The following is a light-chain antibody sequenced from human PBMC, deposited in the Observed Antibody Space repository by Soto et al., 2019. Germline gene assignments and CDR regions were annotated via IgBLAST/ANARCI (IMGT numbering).Light chain of an antibody. J-gene: IGLJ3*02. CDR1: SSDVGGYNY. V-gene: IGLV2-14*01. Sequence: QSALTQPASVSGSPGQSITISCTGTSSDVGGYNYVSWYQQHPGKAPKLMIYEVSNRPSGVSNRFSGSKAGNTASLTISWLQAEDEADYSCSSYTSSSTLVFGVGTKLTVL. CDR2: EVS. CDR3: SSYTSSSTLV.